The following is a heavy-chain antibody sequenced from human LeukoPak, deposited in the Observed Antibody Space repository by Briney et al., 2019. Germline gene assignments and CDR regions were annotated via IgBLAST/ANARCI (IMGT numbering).Heavy chain of an antibody. V-gene: IGHV7-4-1*02. D-gene: IGHD4-17*01. CDR2: INTNTGNP. CDR1: GYTFTSYA. CDR3: ARAPCDYGDYGCLGY. Sequence: GASVKFSCKASGYTFTSYAMNWVRQAPGQGLEWMGWINTNTGNPTYAQGFTGRFVFSLDTSVSTAYLQISSLKAEDTAVYYCARAPCDYGDYGCLGYWGQGTLVTVSS. J-gene: IGHJ4*02.